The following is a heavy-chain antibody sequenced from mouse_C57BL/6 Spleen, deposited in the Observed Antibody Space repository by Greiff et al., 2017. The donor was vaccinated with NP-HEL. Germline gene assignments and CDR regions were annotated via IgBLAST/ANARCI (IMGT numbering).Heavy chain of an antibody. CDR2: IDPPDSYT. CDR3: ASRGYYAMDY. V-gene: IGHV1-50*01. Sequence: VQLQQPGAELVKPGASVKLSCKASGYTFTSYWMQWVKQRPGQGLEWIGEIDPPDSYTNYNQKFKGKATLTVDTSSSTAYMQLSSLTSEDSAVYYCASRGYYAMDYWGQGTSVTVSS. D-gene: IGHD3-3*01. J-gene: IGHJ4*01. CDR1: GYTFTSYW.